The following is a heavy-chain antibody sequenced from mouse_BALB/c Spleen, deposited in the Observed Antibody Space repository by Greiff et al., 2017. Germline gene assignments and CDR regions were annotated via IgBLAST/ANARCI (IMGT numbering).Heavy chain of an antibody. V-gene: IGHV1-87*01. CDR3: AYGYDFDY. CDR1: GYTFTSYW. Sequence: VKLMESGAELARPGASVKLSCKASGYTFTSYWMQWVKQRPGQGLEWIGAIYPGDGDTRYTQKFKGKATLTADKSSSTAYMQLSSLASEDSAVYYCAYGYDFDYWGQGTTLTVSS. CDR2: IYPGDGDT. D-gene: IGHD2-2*01. J-gene: IGHJ2*01.